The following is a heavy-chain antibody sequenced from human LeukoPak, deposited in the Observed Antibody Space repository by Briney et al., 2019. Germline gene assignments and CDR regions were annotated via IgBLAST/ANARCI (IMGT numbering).Heavy chain of an antibody. CDR2: ISYDGSNK. Sequence: PGGSLRLSCAASGFTFSSYTVHWVRQAPGKGLEWVALISYDGSNKYYADSVKGRFTISRDNSKNTLYLQMNSLRAEDTAVYYCAREEDYYDSSGLYSYYFDYWGQGTLVTVSS. V-gene: IGHV3-30-3*01. J-gene: IGHJ4*02. CDR3: AREEDYYDSSGLYSYYFDY. D-gene: IGHD3-22*01. CDR1: GFTFSSYT.